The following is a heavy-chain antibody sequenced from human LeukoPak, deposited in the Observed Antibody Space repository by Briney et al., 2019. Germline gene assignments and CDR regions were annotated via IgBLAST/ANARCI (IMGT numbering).Heavy chain of an antibody. CDR2: INNDGSIT. CDR1: GFTFSSYW. D-gene: IGHD2-15*01. V-gene: IGHV3-74*01. J-gene: IGHJ4*02. Sequence: GGSLRLSCAASGFTFSSYWMHWVRQAPGKGLVWVSRINNDGSITGYADSVEGRFTISRDNAKNTLFLQMNSLRAEDTAVYYCASGSGGGGRCYLHPEYWGQGTLVTVSS. CDR3: ASGSGGGGRCYLHPEY.